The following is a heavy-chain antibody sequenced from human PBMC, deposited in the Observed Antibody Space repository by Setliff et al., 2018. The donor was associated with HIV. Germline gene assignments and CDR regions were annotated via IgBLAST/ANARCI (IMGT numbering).Heavy chain of an antibody. CDR1: GASIGSHY. D-gene: IGHD3-10*01. J-gene: IGHJ5*02. V-gene: IGHV4-59*11. CDR3: TRVFPHPYGNSWFDP. CDR2: ISNSGIT. Sequence: PSETLSLTCSVSGASIGSHYWSWIRQPPGKGLEWIGSISNSGITYYSPSLKSRITIALDTSKNQFSLKLMSVSPADAAVYFCTRVFPHPYGNSWFDPW.